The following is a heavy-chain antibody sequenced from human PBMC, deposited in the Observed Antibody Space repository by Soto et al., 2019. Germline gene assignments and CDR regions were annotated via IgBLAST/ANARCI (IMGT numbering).Heavy chain of an antibody. CDR1: GFTFSSYA. CDR2: ISYDGSNK. V-gene: IGHV3-30-3*01. Sequence: QVQLVESGGGVVQPGRSLRLSCEASGFTFSSYAMHWVRQAPGKGLEWVAVISYDGSNKYYADSVKGRFTISRDNSKNTLYLQMNSLRAEDTAVYYCARDRAVQASYYYYYGMDVWGQGTTVTVSS. CDR3: ARDRAVQASYYYYYGMDV. J-gene: IGHJ6*02. D-gene: IGHD6-19*01.